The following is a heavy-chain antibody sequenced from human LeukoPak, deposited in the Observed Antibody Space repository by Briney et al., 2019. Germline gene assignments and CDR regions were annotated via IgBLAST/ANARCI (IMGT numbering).Heavy chain of an antibody. CDR1: GGSVSSGSYY. J-gene: IGHJ4*02. CDR2: IYYSGST. D-gene: IGHD3-9*01. CDR3: ARLRYFDWTDLYYFDY. Sequence: SETLSLTCTVSGGSVSSGSYYWSRIRQPPGTGLEWIGYIYYSGSTNYNPSLKSRVTISVDTSKNQFSLKLSSVTAADTAVYYCARLRYFDWTDLYYFDYWGQGTLVTVSS. V-gene: IGHV4-61*01.